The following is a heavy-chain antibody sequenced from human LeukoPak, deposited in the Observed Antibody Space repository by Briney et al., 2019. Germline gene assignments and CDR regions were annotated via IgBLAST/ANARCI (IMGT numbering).Heavy chain of an antibody. V-gene: IGHV4-59*01. CDR3: AYSSSFNDAFDI. CDR1: GGSISSYY. D-gene: IGHD6-6*01. Sequence: SETLSLTCTVSGGSISSYYWSWIRQPPGKGLEWIGYIYYSGSTNYNPSLKSRVTISVDTSKNQFSLKLSSVTAADTAAYYCAYSSSFNDAFDIWGQGTMVTVSS. J-gene: IGHJ3*02. CDR2: IYYSGST.